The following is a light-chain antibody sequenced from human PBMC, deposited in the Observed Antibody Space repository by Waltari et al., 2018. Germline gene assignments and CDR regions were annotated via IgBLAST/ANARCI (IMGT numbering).Light chain of an antibody. J-gene: IGLJ3*02. Sequence: YVLTQPPSVSVDPGKTARLTCGGDTIGSKSVNWYQQKPGQAPVLVMFCDSDRPSEVPGGFSGSNSGNTATLTSSWVEAGDEADYHCQVWDDVTDSGVFGGGTKLTVL. CDR2: CDS. V-gene: IGLV3-21*04. CDR1: TIGSKS. CDR3: QVWDDVTDSGV.